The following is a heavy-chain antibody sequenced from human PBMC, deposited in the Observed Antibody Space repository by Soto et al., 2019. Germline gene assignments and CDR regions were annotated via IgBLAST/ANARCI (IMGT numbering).Heavy chain of an antibody. D-gene: IGHD6-13*01. CDR2: ISYSGGNK. CDR3: ARDGAAGGTFDY. CDR1: GFTFSTYA. J-gene: IGHJ4*02. Sequence: QVQLVESGGGVVQPGRSLKLSCAASGFTFSTYAMQWVRQAPAKGLEWLAVISYSGGNKFYADSVKGRFTISRDNSKNTLNLQMNSLRPEDTAVYYCARDGAAGGTFDYWGQGTLVTVSS. V-gene: IGHV3-30-3*01.